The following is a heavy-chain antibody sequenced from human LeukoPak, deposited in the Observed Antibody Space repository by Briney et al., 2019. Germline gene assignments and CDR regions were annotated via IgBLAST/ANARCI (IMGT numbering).Heavy chain of an antibody. Sequence: PGGSLRLSCAASGFTFSSYSMNWVRQAPGKGLEWVSYISNSGSTIYYADSVKGRFTISRDNAKNSLYLQMNSLRAEDTAVYYCATADYGGNFEAFDIWGQGTMVTVSS. CDR2: ISNSGSTI. D-gene: IGHD4-23*01. CDR1: GFTFSSYS. J-gene: IGHJ3*02. V-gene: IGHV3-48*01. CDR3: ATADYGGNFEAFDI.